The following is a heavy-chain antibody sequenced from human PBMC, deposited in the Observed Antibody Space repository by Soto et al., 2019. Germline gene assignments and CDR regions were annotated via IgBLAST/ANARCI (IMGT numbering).Heavy chain of an antibody. V-gene: IGHV1-69*02. Sequence: SVRVSCKASGGTFSSYTISWVRQAPGQGLEWMGRIIPILGIANYAQKFQGRVTITADKSTSTAYMELSSLRSEDTAVYYCSSGSFEYYMDVWGKGTTVTGSS. J-gene: IGHJ6*03. CDR2: IIPILGIA. CDR1: GGTFSSYT. CDR3: SSGSFEYYMDV.